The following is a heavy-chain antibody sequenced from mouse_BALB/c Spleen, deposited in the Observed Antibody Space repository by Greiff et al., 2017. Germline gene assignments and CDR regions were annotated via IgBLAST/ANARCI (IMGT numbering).Heavy chain of an antibody. J-gene: IGHJ2*01. Sequence: DVKLQESGPGLVKPSQSLSLTCTVTGYSITSDYAWNWIRQFPGNKLEWMGYISYSGSTSYNPSLKSRISITRDTSKNQFFLQLNSVTTEDTATYYCARRGNGYDYFDYWGQGTTLTVSS. V-gene: IGHV3-2*02. D-gene: IGHD2-2*01. CDR3: ARRGNGYDYFDY. CDR2: ISYSGST. CDR1: GYSITSDYA.